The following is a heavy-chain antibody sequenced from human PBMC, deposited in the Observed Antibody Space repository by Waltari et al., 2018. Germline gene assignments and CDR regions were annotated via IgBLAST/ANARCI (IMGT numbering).Heavy chain of an antibody. J-gene: IGHJ4*02. V-gene: IGHV3-43D*03. Sequence: EVELVESGGVVVQLGGSLRLSCADSGFSFVDYAMHWVRQAPGKGLEWVSLISWEGSTTSYADSVKGRFTISRDNSKNSLYLQMNSLRAEDNALYYCAKDSRGYSGWVDYWGQGTLVTVSS. CDR3: AKDSRGYSGWVDY. CDR2: ISWEGSTT. D-gene: IGHD6-19*01. CDR1: GFSFVDYA.